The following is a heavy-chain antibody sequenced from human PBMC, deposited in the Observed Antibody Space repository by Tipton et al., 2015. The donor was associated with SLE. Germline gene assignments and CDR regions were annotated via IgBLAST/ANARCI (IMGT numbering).Heavy chain of an antibody. Sequence: SLRLSCAASGFTFSNAWMSWVRQAPGKGLEWVGRIKSKTDGGTTDYAAPVKGRFTISRDDSKNTLYLQMNSLKTEDTAVYYCTTVFRGSYLRGWYFDLWGRGTLVTVSS. CDR2: IKSKTDGGTT. CDR3: TTVFRGSYLRGWYFDL. CDR1: GFTFSNAW. V-gene: IGHV3-15*01. J-gene: IGHJ2*01. D-gene: IGHD1-26*01.